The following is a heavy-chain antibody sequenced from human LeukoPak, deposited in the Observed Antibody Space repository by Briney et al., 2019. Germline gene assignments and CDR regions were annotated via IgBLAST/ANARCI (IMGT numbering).Heavy chain of an antibody. CDR1: GFTFSSYN. D-gene: IGHD1-26*01. V-gene: IGHV3-48*04. CDR2: ISFSTSTM. Sequence: GGSLRLSCAASGFTFSSYNMNWVRQAPGKGLEWVSYISFSTSTMYYADSVKGRFTISRDNAKNSLYLQMNSLRAEDTAVYYCARDRSGSYPEGWFDPWGQGTLVTVSS. J-gene: IGHJ5*02. CDR3: ARDRSGSYPEGWFDP.